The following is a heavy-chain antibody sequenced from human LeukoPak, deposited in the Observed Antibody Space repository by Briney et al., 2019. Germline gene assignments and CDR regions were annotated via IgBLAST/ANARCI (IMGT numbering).Heavy chain of an antibody. V-gene: IGHV3-30-3*01. CDR2: ISYDGSNK. CDR3: STTYYYDSSEGY. J-gene: IGHJ4*02. D-gene: IGHD3-22*01. Sequence: PGGSLRLSCAASRFTFSSYAMHWVRQAPGKGLEWVAVISYDGSNKYYADSVKGRFTISRDNSKNTLYLQMNSLKTEDTAVYYCSTTYYYDSSEGYWGQGTLVTVSS. CDR1: RFTFSSYA.